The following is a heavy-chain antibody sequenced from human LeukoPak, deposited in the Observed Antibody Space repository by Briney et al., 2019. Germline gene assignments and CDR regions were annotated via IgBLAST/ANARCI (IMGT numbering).Heavy chain of an antibody. Sequence: SETLSLTCAVSGYSISSGYYWGWIRQPPGKGLEWIGSIYHSGSTRYNPSLKSRVTISVDTSKNQFSLKLSPVTAADTAVYYCARHPHHCSSTSCYVYWFDPWGQGTLATVSS. CDR2: IYHSGST. CDR1: GYSISSGYY. D-gene: IGHD2-2*01. J-gene: IGHJ5*02. V-gene: IGHV4-38-2*01. CDR3: ARHPHHCSSTSCYVYWFDP.